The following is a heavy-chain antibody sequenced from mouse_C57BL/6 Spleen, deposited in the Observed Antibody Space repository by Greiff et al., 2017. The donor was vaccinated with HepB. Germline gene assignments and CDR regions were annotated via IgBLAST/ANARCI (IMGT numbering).Heavy chain of an antibody. CDR2: INPNNGGT. V-gene: IGHV1-18*01. CDR1: GYTFTDYN. CDR3: ARPYSNYVSWFAY. J-gene: IGHJ3*01. D-gene: IGHD2-5*01. Sequence: VQLQQSGPELVKPGASVKIPCKASGYTFTDYNMDWVKQSHGKSLEWIGDINPNNGGTIYNQKFKGKATLTVDKSSSTAYMELRSLTSEDTAVYYCARPYSNYVSWFAYWGQGTLVTVSA.